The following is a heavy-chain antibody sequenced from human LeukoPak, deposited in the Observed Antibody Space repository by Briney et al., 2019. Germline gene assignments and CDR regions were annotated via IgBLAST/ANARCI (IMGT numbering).Heavy chain of an antibody. CDR3: ARRYSGFDSLDY. D-gene: IGHD5-12*01. CDR2: IRNKANSYTT. CDR1: GFTFSDHY. Sequence: HPGRSLRLSCAASGFTFSDHYMDWVRQAPGKGLEWVGRIRNKANSYTTECAASVKGRFTISRDDSKSSLYLQMNSLKTEDTAVYYCARRYSGFDSLDYWGQGTLVTVSS. V-gene: IGHV3-72*01. J-gene: IGHJ4*02.